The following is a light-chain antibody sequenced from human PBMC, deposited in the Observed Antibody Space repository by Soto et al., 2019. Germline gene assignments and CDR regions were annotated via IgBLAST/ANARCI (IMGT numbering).Light chain of an antibody. J-gene: IGKJ1*01. CDR2: DAS. Sequence: DIQMTQSPSTLSASVGDRVTITCRASQSISYWLDWYQQKPGKAPKLLIYDASGLESGVPSRFSGSGSGTEFTLTISSLQPDDFATYYCQQYNSYSPTFGQGTKVDIK. CDR1: QSISYW. V-gene: IGKV1-5*01. CDR3: QQYNSYSPT.